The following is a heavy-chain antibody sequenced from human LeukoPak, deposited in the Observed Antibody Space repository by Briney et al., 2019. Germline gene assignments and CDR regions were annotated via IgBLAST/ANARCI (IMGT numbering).Heavy chain of an antibody. CDR3: ARPLYYYDSSGDDAFDI. J-gene: IGHJ3*02. Sequence: SETLSLTCTVSGYSISSGYYWGWIRQPPGKGLEWIGSIYHSGSTYYNPSLKSRVTISVDTSKNQFSLKLSSVTAADTAVYYCARPLYYYDSSGDDAFDIWGQGTMDTVSS. D-gene: IGHD3-22*01. V-gene: IGHV4-38-2*02. CDR1: GYSISSGYY. CDR2: IYHSGST.